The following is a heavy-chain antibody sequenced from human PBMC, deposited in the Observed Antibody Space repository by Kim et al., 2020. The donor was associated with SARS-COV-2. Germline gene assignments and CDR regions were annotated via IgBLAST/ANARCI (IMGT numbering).Heavy chain of an antibody. V-gene: IGHV3-7*04. CDR3: ARGHYDFWSGYYYFDY. J-gene: IGHJ4*02. CDR1: GFTFSSYW. D-gene: IGHD3-3*01. CDR2: IKQDGSEK. Sequence: GGSLRLSCAASGFTFSSYWMSWVRQAPGKGLEWVANIKQDGSEKYYVDSVKGRFTISRDNAKNSLYLQMNSLRAEDTAVYYCARGHYDFWSGYYYFDYWGQGTLVTVSS.